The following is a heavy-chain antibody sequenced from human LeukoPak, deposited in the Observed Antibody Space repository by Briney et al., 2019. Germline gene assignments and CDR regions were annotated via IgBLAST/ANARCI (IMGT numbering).Heavy chain of an antibody. CDR2: IKQDGSEK. CDR3: ARGLYGDYVDY. Sequence: GGSLRLSCAASGFTFSSYWMSWVRQAPGRGLEWVANIKQDGSEKYYVDSVKGRFTISRDNAKNSLYLQMNSLRAEDTAVYYCARGLYGDYVDYWGQGTLVTVSS. V-gene: IGHV3-7*03. D-gene: IGHD4-17*01. J-gene: IGHJ4*02. CDR1: GFTFSSYW.